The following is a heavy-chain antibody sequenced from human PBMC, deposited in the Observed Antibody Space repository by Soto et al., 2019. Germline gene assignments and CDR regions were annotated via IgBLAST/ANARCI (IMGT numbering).Heavy chain of an antibody. D-gene: IGHD1-26*01. J-gene: IGHJ4*02. Sequence: QVQLVESGGGVVQPGKSLRLSCAASGFSFSNYPMHWVRQAPGKGLEWVAVIWYDGSNKYYADCVKGRFTISKDNSQTTVYLQMNSLRAEDTAVYYCTRDPYGGSRYYFDSWGQGTLVTVSS. CDR3: TRDPYGGSRYYFDS. CDR2: IWYDGSNK. V-gene: IGHV3-33*01. CDR1: GFSFSNYP.